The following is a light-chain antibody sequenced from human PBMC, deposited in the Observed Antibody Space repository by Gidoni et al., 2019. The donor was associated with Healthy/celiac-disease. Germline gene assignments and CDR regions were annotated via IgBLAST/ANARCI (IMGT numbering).Light chain of an antibody. Sequence: DIPMTQSPSSLSASVGDRVTITCQASQDISNYLNWYQQKPGKAPKLLIYDASNLETGVPPRFSGSGSGTDFTFTISSLQPEDIATYYCQQYDNLLTFGGGTKVEIK. CDR2: DAS. CDR3: QQYDNLLT. V-gene: IGKV1-33*01. J-gene: IGKJ4*01. CDR1: QDISNY.